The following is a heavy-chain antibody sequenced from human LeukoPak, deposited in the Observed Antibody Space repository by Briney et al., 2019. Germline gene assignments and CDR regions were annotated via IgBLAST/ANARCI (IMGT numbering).Heavy chain of an antibody. CDR2: IWYDGSNK. CDR3: ARAGYCSSTSCYLHYGMAV. V-gene: IGHV3-33*01. J-gene: IGHJ6*02. CDR1: GFTFSSYG. Sequence: HAGGSLRLSCAASGFTFSSYGMHWVRQAPGKGLEWVAVIWYDGSNKYYADSVKGRFTISRDNSKNTLYLQMNSLRAEDTAVYYCARAGYCSSTSCYLHYGMAVWGQGTTVTVSS. D-gene: IGHD2-2*01.